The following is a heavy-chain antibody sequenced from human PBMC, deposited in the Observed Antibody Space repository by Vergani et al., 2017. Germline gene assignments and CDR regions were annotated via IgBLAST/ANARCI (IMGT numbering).Heavy chain of an antibody. CDR1: GVSIGSNSYY. Sequence: QLQLQESGPGLVKPLETLSLTCTVSGVSIGSNSYYWVWIRQPPGKGLEWIGTIYYTGTTYYNEAHKSRLTISVDTSKNQFSLNLTSVTAADTAVYYCTRHGRSGWAGYFQHWGQGTLVTASS. CDR3: TRHGRSGWAGYFQH. CDR2: IYYTGTT. J-gene: IGHJ1*01. D-gene: IGHD6-19*01. V-gene: IGHV4-39*01.